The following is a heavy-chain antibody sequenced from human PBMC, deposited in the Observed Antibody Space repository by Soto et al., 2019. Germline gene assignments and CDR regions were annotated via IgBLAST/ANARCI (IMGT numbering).Heavy chain of an antibody. D-gene: IGHD4-4*01. Sequence: QVQLVQSGAEVKKPGASVKVSCKASGYTFTGYYMHWVRQAPGQGLEWMGWINPNSGGTNYAQKFQGWVTMTRDTSISTAYMELSRLRSDETAVYYCARGATVTTNYYYYYGMDVWGKGTTVTVSS. CDR1: GYTFTGYY. J-gene: IGHJ6*04. V-gene: IGHV1-2*04. CDR2: INPNSGGT. CDR3: ARGATVTTNYYYYYGMDV.